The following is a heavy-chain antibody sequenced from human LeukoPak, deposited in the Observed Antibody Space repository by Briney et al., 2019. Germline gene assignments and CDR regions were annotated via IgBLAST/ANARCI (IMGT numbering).Heavy chain of an antibody. V-gene: IGHV3-30*04. CDR2: IANDGRFT. CDR3: VKEANGFDM. Sequence: PGGSLRLSCAASGFTFSSHPMNWVRQAPGKGLEWVAVIANDGRFTHYADSVKGRFTISRDNSKSTLEMQMNRLRAEATALYYCVKEANGFDMWGLGTMVTVSS. CDR1: GFTFSSHP. J-gene: IGHJ3*02. D-gene: IGHD2-8*01.